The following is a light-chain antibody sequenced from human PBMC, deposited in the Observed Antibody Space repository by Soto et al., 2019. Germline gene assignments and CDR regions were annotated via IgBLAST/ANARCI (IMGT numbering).Light chain of an antibody. V-gene: IGKV3-11*01. Sequence: EIVLTQSPATLSLSPGERATLSCRASQSVSSYLAWYQHKPGQAPRLLIYDASNRASGIPARFSGSGSGTGFTLTISSLEPEDFAVYYCQQRSNWLTFGGGTKVEIK. CDR2: DAS. CDR1: QSVSSY. CDR3: QQRSNWLT. J-gene: IGKJ4*01.